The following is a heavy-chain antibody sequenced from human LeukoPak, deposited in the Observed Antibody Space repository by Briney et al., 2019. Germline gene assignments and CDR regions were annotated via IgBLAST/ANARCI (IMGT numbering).Heavy chain of an antibody. CDR3: ARLAVPAAALKDNWFDP. D-gene: IGHD2-2*01. V-gene: IGHV4-61*05. Sequence: PSETLSVTCTVSGGSISSSSYYWSWIRQPPGKGLEWIGYIYYSGSTNYNPSLKSRVTISVDTSKNQFSLKLSSVTAADTAVYYCARLAVPAAALKDNWFDPWGEGTLVSPSS. CDR2: IYYSGST. J-gene: IGHJ5*02. CDR1: GGSISSSSYY.